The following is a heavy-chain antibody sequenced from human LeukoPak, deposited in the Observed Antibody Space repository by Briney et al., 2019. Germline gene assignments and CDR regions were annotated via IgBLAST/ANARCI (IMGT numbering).Heavy chain of an antibody. D-gene: IGHD3-3*01. Sequence: SVKVSCKASGGTFSSYAISWVRRAPGQGLEWMGGIIPIFGTANYAQKFQGRVTITADESTSTAYMELSSLRSEDTAVYYCARSHRDFWSGFDYWGQGTLVTVSS. V-gene: IGHV1-69*01. CDR1: GGTFSSYA. CDR2: IIPIFGTA. J-gene: IGHJ4*02. CDR3: ARSHRDFWSGFDY.